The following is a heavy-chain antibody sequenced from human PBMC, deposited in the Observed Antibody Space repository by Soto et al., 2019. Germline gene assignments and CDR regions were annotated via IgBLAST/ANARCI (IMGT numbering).Heavy chain of an antibody. V-gene: IGHV4-61*01. D-gene: IGHD5-12*01. Sequence: QVQLQESGPGLVKPSETLSLTCNVSGGSVSSGSYFWSWIRQPPGKGLEWIGYIYNSGNTKYNPSPKSRVTISADTSKNQFSLKLTSVTAADTAVYYCAREGRVANFDYWGQGSLVTVSS. CDR1: GGSVSSGSYF. J-gene: IGHJ4*02. CDR2: IYNSGNT. CDR3: AREGRVANFDY.